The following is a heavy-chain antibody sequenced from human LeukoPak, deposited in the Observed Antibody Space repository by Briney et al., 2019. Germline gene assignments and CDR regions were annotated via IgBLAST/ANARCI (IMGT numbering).Heavy chain of an antibody. Sequence: GGSLRLSCAASGFTFNNAWMSWVRQAPGKGLEWVSVIYNGGSTNYADSVKGRFTISRDNSKNTLYLQMNSLRAEDTAVYFCARASQWLAFDNWGQGTLVTVSS. V-gene: IGHV3-66*01. CDR3: ARASQWLAFDN. J-gene: IGHJ4*02. CDR2: IYNGGST. CDR1: GFTFNNAW. D-gene: IGHD6-19*01.